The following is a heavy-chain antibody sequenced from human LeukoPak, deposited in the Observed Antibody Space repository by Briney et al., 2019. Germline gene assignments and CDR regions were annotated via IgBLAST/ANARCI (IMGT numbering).Heavy chain of an antibody. CDR1: GGTFSSYT. J-gene: IGHJ4*02. Sequence: SVKVSFKASGGTFSSYTISWVRQAPGQGREGMGRIIPILGIANYAHKFQDRVTITPDKSTSTAYMELSRLRSEDTGVYYCARSIAVAAHFDYWGQGTLVTVSS. CDR2: IIPILGIA. V-gene: IGHV1-69*02. D-gene: IGHD6-19*01. CDR3: ARSIAVAAHFDY.